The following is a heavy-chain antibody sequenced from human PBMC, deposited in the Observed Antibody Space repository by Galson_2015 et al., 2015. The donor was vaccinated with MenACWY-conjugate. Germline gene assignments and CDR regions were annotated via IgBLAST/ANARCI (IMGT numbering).Heavy chain of an antibody. J-gene: IGHJ4*02. CDR3: AKEDYYGSGSYSQLVDY. CDR2: ISGSGGST. CDR1: GFTFSSYA. Sequence: SLRLSCAASGFTFSSYAMSWVRQAPGKGLEWVSAISGSGGSTYYADSVKGRFTISRDNSKNTLYLQMNSLRAEDTAVYYCAKEDYYGSGSYSQLVDYWGQGTLVTVSS. D-gene: IGHD3-10*01. V-gene: IGHV3-23*01.